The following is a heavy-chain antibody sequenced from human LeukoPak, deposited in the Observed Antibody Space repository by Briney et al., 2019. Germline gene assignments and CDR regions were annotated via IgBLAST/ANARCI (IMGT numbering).Heavy chain of an antibody. Sequence: PSETLSLTYAVYGGSFSGYYWSWIRQPPGKGLEWIGEINHSGSTNYNPSLKSRVTISVDTSKNQFSLKLSSVTAADTAVYYCARGYSGYDRFFDYRGQGTLVTVSS. D-gene: IGHD5-12*01. CDR3: ARGYSGYDRFFDY. J-gene: IGHJ4*02. V-gene: IGHV4-34*01. CDR1: GGSFSGYY. CDR2: INHSGST.